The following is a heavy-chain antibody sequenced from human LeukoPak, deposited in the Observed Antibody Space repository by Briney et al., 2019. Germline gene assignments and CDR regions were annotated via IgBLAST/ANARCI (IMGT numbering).Heavy chain of an antibody. V-gene: IGHV4-34*09. CDR2: INHSRTT. D-gene: IGHD3-10*01. CDR1: GGSFSGYY. Sequence: SETLSLTCAVYGGSFSGYYWSWIRQPPGKGLEWIGGINHSRTTNYNPSLKSRVTISVDTSKNQFSLKLSSVTAADTAVYYCARDLNGSGSYKYWGQGTLVTVSS. J-gene: IGHJ4*02. CDR3: ARDLNGSGSYKY.